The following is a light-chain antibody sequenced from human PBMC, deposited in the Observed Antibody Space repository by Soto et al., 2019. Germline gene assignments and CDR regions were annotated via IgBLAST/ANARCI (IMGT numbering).Light chain of an antibody. CDR3: CSYAGSYTLYV. CDR1: STDVGGYNY. CDR2: DVS. J-gene: IGLJ1*01. Sequence: QSALTQPRSVSGSPGQSVTISCTGTSTDVGGYNYVSWYQQHPGKAPKLMIYDVSNRPSGVPDRFSGSKSGNTASLTISGLQAEDEADYYCCSYAGSYTLYVFGTGTKLTVL. V-gene: IGLV2-11*01.